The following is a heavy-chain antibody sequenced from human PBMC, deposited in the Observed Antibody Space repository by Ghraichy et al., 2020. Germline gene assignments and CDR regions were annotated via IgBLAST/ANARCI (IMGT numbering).Heavy chain of an antibody. CDR2: IKQDGSEK. CDR3: ARVSGIPWWFDP. V-gene: IGHV3-7*01. CDR1: GFTFSSYW. D-gene: IGHD1-26*01. J-gene: IGHJ5*02. Sequence: GESLNISCAASGFTFSSYWMSWVRQAPGKGLEWVANIKQDGSEKYYVDSVKGRFTISRDNAKNSLYLQMNSLRAEDTAVYYCARVSGIPWWFDPWGQGTLVTVSS.